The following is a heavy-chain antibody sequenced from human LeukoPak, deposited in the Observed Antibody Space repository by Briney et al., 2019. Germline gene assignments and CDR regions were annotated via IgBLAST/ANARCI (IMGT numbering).Heavy chain of an antibody. CDR3: ASSVYYYDSSGYSPFDY. Sequence: PGGSLRLSCAASGFTFSSYAMHWVRQAPGKGLEWVAVISYDGSNKYYADSVKGRFTISRDNSKNTLYLQMNSLRAEDTAVYYCASSVYYYDSSGYSPFDYWGRGTLVTVSS. D-gene: IGHD3-22*01. J-gene: IGHJ4*02. V-gene: IGHV3-30-3*01. CDR2: ISYDGSNK. CDR1: GFTFSSYA.